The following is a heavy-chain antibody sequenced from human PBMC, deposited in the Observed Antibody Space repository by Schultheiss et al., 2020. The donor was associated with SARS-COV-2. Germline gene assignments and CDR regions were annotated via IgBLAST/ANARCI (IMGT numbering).Heavy chain of an antibody. Sequence: GGSLRLSCAASGFTFSSYSMNWVRQAPGKGLEWVSSISSSSSYIYYADSVKGRFTISRDNAKNSLYLQMNSLRAEDTAVYYCARGWARAGQLVLYYYGMDVWGQGTTVTVAS. CDR2: ISSSSSYI. D-gene: IGHD6-6*01. J-gene: IGHJ6*02. CDR3: ARGWARAGQLVLYYYGMDV. V-gene: IGHV3-21*01. CDR1: GFTFSSYS.